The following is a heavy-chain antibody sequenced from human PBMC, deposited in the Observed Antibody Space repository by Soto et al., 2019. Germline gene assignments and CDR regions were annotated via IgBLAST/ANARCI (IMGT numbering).Heavy chain of an antibody. CDR3: AGTQGYSSSSEGYYYGMDV. CDR2: TYYRSKWYN. V-gene: IGHV6-1*01. J-gene: IGHJ6*02. D-gene: IGHD6-6*01. CDR1: GDSVSSNSAA. Sequence: PSQTLSLTCAISGDSVSSNSAAWNWIRQSPSRGLEWLGRTYYRSKWYNDYAVSVKSRITINPDTSKNQFSLQLNSVTPEDTAVYYCAGTQGYSSSSEGYYYGMDVWGQGTTVTVSS.